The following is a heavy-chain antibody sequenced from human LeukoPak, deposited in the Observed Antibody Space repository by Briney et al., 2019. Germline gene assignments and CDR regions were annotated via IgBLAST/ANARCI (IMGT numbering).Heavy chain of an antibody. CDR2: INSDGSST. D-gene: IGHD3-22*01. V-gene: IGHV3-74*01. J-gene: IGHJ5*02. Sequence: GGSLRLSCAASGFTFSTYWMHWVRQAPGKGLVWVARINSDGSSTTYADSVKGRFTISRDNAKNTLFLQMNSLRAEDTAVYYCASWQATVVIGLDPWGPGTLVTVSS. CDR3: ASWQATVVIGLDP. CDR1: GFTFSTYW.